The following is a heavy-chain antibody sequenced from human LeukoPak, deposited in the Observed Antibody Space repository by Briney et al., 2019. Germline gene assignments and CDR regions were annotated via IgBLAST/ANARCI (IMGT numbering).Heavy chain of an antibody. V-gene: IGHV3-30*18. J-gene: IGHJ3*02. D-gene: IGHD3-22*01. CDR3: AKEHYYDSSGYYVNHAFDI. Sequence: GGSLSLSCAASGFTFSSYGMHWVRQAPGKGLEWVAVISYDGSNKYYADSVKGRFTISRDNSKNTLYLQMNSLRAEDTAVYYCAKEHYYDSSGYYVNHAFDIWGQGTMVTVSS. CDR2: ISYDGSNK. CDR1: GFTFSSYG.